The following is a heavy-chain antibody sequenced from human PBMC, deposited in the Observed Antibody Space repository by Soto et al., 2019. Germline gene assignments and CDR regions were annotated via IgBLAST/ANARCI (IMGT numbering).Heavy chain of an antibody. CDR1: GGAFSGYY. CDR2: INHSGST. CDR3: ARGVAARPSGRLGWFDP. Sequence: SETLSLTCAVYGGAFSGYYWSWIRQPPGKGLEWVGEINHSGSTNYNPSLKSRVTISVDTSKNQFSLKLSSVTAAHTAVYYCARGVAARPSGRLGWFDPWGQGTLVTVSS. D-gene: IGHD6-6*01. V-gene: IGHV4-34*01. J-gene: IGHJ5*02.